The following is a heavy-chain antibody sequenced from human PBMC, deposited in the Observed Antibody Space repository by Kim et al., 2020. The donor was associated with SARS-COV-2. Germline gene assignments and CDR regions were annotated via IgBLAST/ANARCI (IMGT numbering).Heavy chain of an antibody. CDR3: ARGPRQQFDY. D-gene: IGHD6-13*01. CDR1: GGSVSSGSYY. Sequence: SETLSLTCTVSGGSVSSGSYYWSWIRQPPGKGLEWIGYIYYSGSTNYNPSLKSRVTISVDTSKNQFSLKLSSVTAADTAVYYCARGPRQQFDYWGQGTLV. J-gene: IGHJ4*02. CDR2: IYYSGST. V-gene: IGHV4-61*01.